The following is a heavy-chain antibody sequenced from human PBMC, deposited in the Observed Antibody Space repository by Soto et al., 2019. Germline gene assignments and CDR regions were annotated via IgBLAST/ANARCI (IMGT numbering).Heavy chain of an antibody. V-gene: IGHV4-28*01. CDR2: ISSGGAT. Sequence: QVQLQESGPGLVKPSDTLSLTCAVSGTSISGDYWWGWFRQTPGKGLEWIGYISSGGATHYNPSLGSRLTMSVDTSRSQFSLKLSSVTAVDAALYYCTRKTGGYYFFEYWGRGTLVTVSS. CDR1: GTSISGDYW. D-gene: IGHD2-8*02. CDR3: TRKTGGYYFFEY. J-gene: IGHJ4*02.